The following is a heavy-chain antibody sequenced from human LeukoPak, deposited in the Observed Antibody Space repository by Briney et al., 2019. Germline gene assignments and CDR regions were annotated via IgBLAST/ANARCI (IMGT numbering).Heavy chain of an antibody. D-gene: IGHD3-3*01. V-gene: IGHV1-18*01. J-gene: IGHJ5*02. Sequence: ASVKVSCKASGYTFTSYGICWVRQAPGQGLEWMGWISAYNGNTNYAQKLQGRVTMTTDTSTSTAYMELRSLRSDDTAVYYCARGQLRFLVFPYAPNNWFDPWGQGTLVTVSS. CDR1: GYTFTSYG. CDR2: ISAYNGNT. CDR3: ARGQLRFLVFPYAPNNWFDP.